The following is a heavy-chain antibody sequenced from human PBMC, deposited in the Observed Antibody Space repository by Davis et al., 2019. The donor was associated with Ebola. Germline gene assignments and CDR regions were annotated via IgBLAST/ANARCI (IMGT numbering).Heavy chain of an antibody. D-gene: IGHD4-17*01. CDR3: AKDKTTVTQYWYLDL. V-gene: IGHV3-23*01. Sequence: GESLKISCSASGFIFSTYVMSWVRLAPGKGLEWVSTYGTSADTYYADSVKGRFTISRDNAKNTLYLQMNSLRAEDTALYFCAKDKTTVTQYWYLDLWGRGTLVTVSS. J-gene: IGHJ2*01. CDR1: GFIFSTYV. CDR2: GTSADT.